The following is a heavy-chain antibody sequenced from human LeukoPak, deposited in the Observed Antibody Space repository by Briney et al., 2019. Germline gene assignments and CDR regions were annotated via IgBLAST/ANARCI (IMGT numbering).Heavy chain of an antibody. Sequence: NASETLSLTCTVSGGSISSGGYYWSWIRQHPGKGLEWIGYIYYSGSTYYNPSLKSRVTISVDTSKNQFSLKLSSATAADTAVYYCAMYYYDSSGENWFDPWGQGTLVTVSS. V-gene: IGHV4-31*03. D-gene: IGHD3-22*01. CDR3: AMYYYDSSGENWFDP. CDR1: GGSISSGGYY. J-gene: IGHJ5*02. CDR2: IYYSGST.